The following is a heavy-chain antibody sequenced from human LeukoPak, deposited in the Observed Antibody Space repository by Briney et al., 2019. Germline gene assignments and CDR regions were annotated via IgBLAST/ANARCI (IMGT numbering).Heavy chain of an antibody. CDR3: ARELHGWFDP. CDR1: GFTFSSYG. CDR2: IWYDGSNK. D-gene: IGHD4-11*01. J-gene: IGHJ5*02. V-gene: IGHV3-33*01. Sequence: PGRSLRLSCAASGFTFSSYGMHWVRQAPGKGLEWVAVIWYDGSNKYHADSVKGRFTISRDNSKNTLYLQMNSLRAEDTAVYYCARELHGWFDPWGQGTLVTVSS.